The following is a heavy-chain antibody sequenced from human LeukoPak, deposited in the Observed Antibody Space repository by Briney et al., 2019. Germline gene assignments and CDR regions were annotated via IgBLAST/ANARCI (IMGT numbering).Heavy chain of an antibody. CDR1: GVSISSSNSY. J-gene: IGHJ4*02. V-gene: IGHV4-39*01. CDR2: IYYTGNT. CDR3: ARQTGSGLFILP. Sequence: SETLSLTCTVSGVSISSSNSYWGWLRQPPGKGLEWIGSIYYTGNTYYNASLKSRVSISVDMSKNQFSLRLTSVTAADTAVYYCARQTGSGLFILPGGQGTLVTVSS. D-gene: IGHD3/OR15-3a*01.